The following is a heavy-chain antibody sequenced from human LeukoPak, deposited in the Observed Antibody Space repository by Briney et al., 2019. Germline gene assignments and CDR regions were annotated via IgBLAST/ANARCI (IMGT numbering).Heavy chain of an antibody. Sequence: RSSETLSLTCTVSGDSISSSGHSWGWIRQPPGKGLEWIGDIHYSGSTYYNPSLKSRVTISVDTSKNQFSLRLSSVTAADTAVYYCVAYYYGSGTYTRGYWGQGTLVTVSS. CDR1: GDSISSSGHS. CDR2: IHYSGST. CDR3: VAYYYGSGTYTRGY. V-gene: IGHV4-39*01. D-gene: IGHD3-10*01. J-gene: IGHJ4*02.